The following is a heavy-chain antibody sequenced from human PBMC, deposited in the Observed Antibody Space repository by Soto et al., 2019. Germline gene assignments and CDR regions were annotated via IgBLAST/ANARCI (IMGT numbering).Heavy chain of an antibody. CDR2: KYYRSKWYN. V-gene: IGHV6-1*01. CDR1: GDRVSSNSAA. J-gene: IGHJ5*02. CDR3: ARDPAGTGWFDP. D-gene: IGHD6-13*01. Sequence: QSQNLSLTCAISGDRVSSNSAAWNWIRQSPSRGLEWLGRKYYRSKWYNDYAVSVKSRITINPETSKNQFYLQLNSVTPENTAVYYCARDPAGTGWFDPWGQGTLVTVSS.